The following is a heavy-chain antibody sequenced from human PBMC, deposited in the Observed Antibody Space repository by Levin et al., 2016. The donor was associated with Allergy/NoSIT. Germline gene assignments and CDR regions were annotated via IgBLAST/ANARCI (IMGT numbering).Heavy chain of an antibody. Sequence: SETLSLTCTVSGGSISSYYWSWIRQPPGKGLEWIGYIYYSGSTNYNPSLKSRVTISVDTSKNQFSLKLSSVTAADTAVYYCARDRLRWESGYYYYGMDVWGQGTTVTVSS. D-gene: IGHD4-23*01. CDR2: IYYSGST. V-gene: IGHV4-59*01. J-gene: IGHJ6*02. CDR3: ARDRLRWESGYYYYGMDV. CDR1: GGSISSYY.